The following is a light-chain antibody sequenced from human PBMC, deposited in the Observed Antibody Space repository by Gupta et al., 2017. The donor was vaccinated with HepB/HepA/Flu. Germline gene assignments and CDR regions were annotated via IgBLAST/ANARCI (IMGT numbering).Light chain of an antibody. CDR3: QHTFNASRM. V-gene: IGKV1-39*01. CDR1: QNIDDF. J-gene: IGKJ1*01. CDR2: AAT. Sequence: DIQMTQSPSSLSAFVGDTVTITCRASQNIDDFVNWYRQRPGKAPTLVVYAATNLQRGVPTRFIGGGSGTDCRRTISNLRPEDFATYYCQHTFNASRMFGQGTAVEV.